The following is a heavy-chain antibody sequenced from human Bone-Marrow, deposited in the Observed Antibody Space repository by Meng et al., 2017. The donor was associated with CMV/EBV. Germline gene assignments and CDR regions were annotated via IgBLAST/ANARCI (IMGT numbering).Heavy chain of an antibody. CDR1: GDSASSNSAA. CDR3: ARWDSNCSSTSFSPGYLYYGMDV. CDR2: TYYRSKWYN. D-gene: IGHD2-2*01. J-gene: IGHJ6*02. V-gene: IGHV6-1*01. Sequence: SETRSLTCTLSGDSASSNSAAWNWIRQSPSRGLEWLGRTYYRSKWYNDYAVSVKSRITINPDTSKNQFSLQLNSVTPEDTAVYYCARWDSNCSSTSFSPGYLYYGMDVWGQGNTVTVSS.